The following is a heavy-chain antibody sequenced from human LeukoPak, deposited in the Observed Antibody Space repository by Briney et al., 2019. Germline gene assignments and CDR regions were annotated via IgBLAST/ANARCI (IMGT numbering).Heavy chain of an antibody. J-gene: IGHJ4*02. CDR3: AKGDTDCTCPGY. Sequence: GRSLRLSCAASGFIVSSSYMSWVRQTPGKGLEWVSTFQRDGHTAYADSVKGRFTISRDVSENRIYLQMNSLRVEDTAVYYCAKGDTDCTCPGYWGRGTLVTVSS. CDR1: GFIVSSSY. CDR2: FQRDGHT. V-gene: IGHV3-53*01. D-gene: IGHD2-21*02.